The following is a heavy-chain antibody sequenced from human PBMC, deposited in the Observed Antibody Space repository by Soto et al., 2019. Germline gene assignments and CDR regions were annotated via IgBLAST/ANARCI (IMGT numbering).Heavy chain of an antibody. Sequence: GGSLRLSCAASGFTFSSYGMHWVRQAPGKGLEWVAVIWYDGSNKYYADSVKGRFTISRDNSKNTLYLQMNSLRAEDTAVYYCARDLFTIFGVVPLGMDVWGQGTTVTVSS. CDR3: ARDLFTIFGVVPLGMDV. CDR1: GFTFSSYG. D-gene: IGHD3-3*01. V-gene: IGHV3-33*01. J-gene: IGHJ6*02. CDR2: IWYDGSNK.